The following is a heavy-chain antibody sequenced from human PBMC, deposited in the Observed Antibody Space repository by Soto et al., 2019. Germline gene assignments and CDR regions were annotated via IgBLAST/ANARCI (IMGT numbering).Heavy chain of an antibody. D-gene: IGHD3-22*01. CDR2: MYQSGST. Sequence: PSETLSLTCAVSGYSISSGYYWGWIRQPPGKGLQWIGNMYQSGSTYYNPSLKSRVTISIDTSKNQFSLKLTSVTAADKAVYYCARVSYFDGGGFYYYFDYWGQGSLVTVSS. J-gene: IGHJ4*02. V-gene: IGHV4-38-2*01. CDR1: GYSISSGYY. CDR3: ARVSYFDGGGFYYYFDY.